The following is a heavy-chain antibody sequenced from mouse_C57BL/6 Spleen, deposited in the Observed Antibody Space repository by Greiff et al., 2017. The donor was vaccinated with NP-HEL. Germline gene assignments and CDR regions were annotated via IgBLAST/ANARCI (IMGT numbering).Heavy chain of an antibody. J-gene: IGHJ2*01. Sequence: EVKLVESGGGLVKPGGSLKLSCAASGFTFSSYTMSWVRQTPEKRLEWVATISGGGGNTYYPDSVKGRFTISRDNAKNTLYLQMSSLRSEDTALYYCARQAPRVYFDYWGQGTTLTVSS. V-gene: IGHV5-9*01. CDR2: ISGGGGNT. CDR3: ARQAPRVYFDY. CDR1: GFTFSSYT.